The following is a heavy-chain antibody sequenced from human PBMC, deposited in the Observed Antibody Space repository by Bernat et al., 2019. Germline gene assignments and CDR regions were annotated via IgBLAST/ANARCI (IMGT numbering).Heavy chain of an antibody. CDR2: IYSGGST. D-gene: IGHD4-11*01. CDR3: GRVIQGGNYDWFDP. Sequence: EVQLVESGGGLVQPGGSLRLSCAASGFTVSSNYMSWVRQAPGKGLEWVSVIYSGGSTYYADSVKGRFTISRDNSKNTLYLQMNSLRAEDTAVYYCGRVIQGGNYDWFDPWGQGTLVTVSS. CDR1: GFTVSSNY. J-gene: IGHJ5*02. V-gene: IGHV3-66*01.